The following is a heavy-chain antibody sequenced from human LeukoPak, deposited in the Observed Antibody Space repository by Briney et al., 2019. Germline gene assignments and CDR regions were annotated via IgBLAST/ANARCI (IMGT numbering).Heavy chain of an antibody. D-gene: IGHD3-3*01. V-gene: IGHV3-33*01. CDR3: ARGGRITIFGVVNDDFDY. CDR2: IWYDGSNK. Sequence: GGSLRLSCAASGFTFSSYGMHWVRQAPGKGLEWVAVIWYDGSNKYYADSVKGRFTISRDNSKNTPYLQMNSLRAEDTAVYYCARGGRITIFGVVNDDFDYWGQGTLVTVSS. CDR1: GFTFSSYG. J-gene: IGHJ4*02.